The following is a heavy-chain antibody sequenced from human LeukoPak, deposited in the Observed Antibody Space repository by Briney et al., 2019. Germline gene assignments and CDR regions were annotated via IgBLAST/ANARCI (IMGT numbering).Heavy chain of an antibody. V-gene: IGHV3-48*02. CDR2: ISSSGSTI. CDR3: ARRFYYDSSGSYGMDV. D-gene: IGHD3-22*01. Sequence: GRSLRLSCAASGFTFSSYSMNWVRQAPGKGLEWVSYISSSGSTIYYADSVKGRFTISRDNAKNSLYLQMNSLRDEDTAVYYCARRFYYDSSGSYGMDVWGQGTTVTVSS. J-gene: IGHJ6*02. CDR1: GFTFSSYS.